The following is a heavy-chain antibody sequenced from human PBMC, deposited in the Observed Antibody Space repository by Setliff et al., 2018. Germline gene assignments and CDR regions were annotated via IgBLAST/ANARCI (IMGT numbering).Heavy chain of an antibody. D-gene: IGHD3-3*01. V-gene: IGHV4-39*07. CDR2: IYYSGST. CDR1: GGSISSSSYY. CDR3: ARRATYYNFWSGYYDY. J-gene: IGHJ4*02. Sequence: SETLSLTCTVSGGSISSSSYYWGWIRQPPGKGLEWIGSIYYSGSTCYNPSLKSRVTISVDTSKNQFSLKLSSVTAADTAVYYCARRATYYNFWSGYYDYWGQGTLGTVSS.